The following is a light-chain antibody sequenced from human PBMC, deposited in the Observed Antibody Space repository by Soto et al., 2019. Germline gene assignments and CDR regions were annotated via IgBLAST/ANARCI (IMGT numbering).Light chain of an antibody. Sequence: QSALTQPASVSGSPGQSITISCTGTSSDVGGYNYVSWYQQHPGKAPKLMIYDVSNRPSGVSNRFSGSKSGNTASLTISVLQAEDEADYYCSSYTSSSPLVVFGGGTQLTVL. V-gene: IGLV2-14*01. CDR3: SSYTSSSPLVV. J-gene: IGLJ2*01. CDR2: DVS. CDR1: SSDVGGYNY.